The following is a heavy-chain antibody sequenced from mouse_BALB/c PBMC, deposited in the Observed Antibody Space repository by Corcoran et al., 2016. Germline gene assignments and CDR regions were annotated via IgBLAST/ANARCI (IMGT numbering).Heavy chain of an antibody. J-gene: IGHJ3*01. V-gene: IGHV5-17*01. CDR3: ARGGGWSSGRFRAFGF. CDR1: GFAFSTYW. CDR2: ITGDGSDT. D-gene: IGHD1-1*02. Sequence: EVQLVESGGGLVQPGGSLRLSCAASGFAFSTYWMHWVRQVPGKGLMWVSRITGDGSDTTYADSVKGRFTISRGNAENTLYLQMDSLRAEDTAVYYCARGGGWSSGRFRAFGFWGQGTMVTVSS.